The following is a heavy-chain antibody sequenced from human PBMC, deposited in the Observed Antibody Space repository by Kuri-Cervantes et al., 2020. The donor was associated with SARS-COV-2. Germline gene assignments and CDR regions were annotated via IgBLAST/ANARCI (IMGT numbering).Heavy chain of an antibody. D-gene: IGHD2/OR15-2a*01. CDR3: ARSEEYAPDY. Sequence: GESLKISCAASGFTFSSYSMNWVRQAPGKGLEWVSSISSSSSYIYYADSVKGRFTISRDNAKNSLYLQMNSLRAEDTAVYYCARSEEYAPDYWGQGSLVTVSS. CDR1: GFTFSSYS. J-gene: IGHJ4*02. CDR2: ISSSSSYI. V-gene: IGHV3-21*01.